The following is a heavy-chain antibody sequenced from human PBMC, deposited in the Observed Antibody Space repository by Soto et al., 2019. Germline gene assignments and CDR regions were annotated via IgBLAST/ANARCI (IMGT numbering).Heavy chain of an antibody. V-gene: IGHV4-59*08. CDR1: GGSISSYY. CDR2: IYYSGST. J-gene: IGHJ4*02. CDR3: ARHHDS. Sequence: QVQLQESGPGLVKHSETLSLTCTVSGGSISSYYWSWIRQPPGKGLEWIGYIYYSGSTNYNPSLKSRVTISVDTSKNQFSLKLSSVTAPDTAVYYCARHHDSWGQGTRVTVSS.